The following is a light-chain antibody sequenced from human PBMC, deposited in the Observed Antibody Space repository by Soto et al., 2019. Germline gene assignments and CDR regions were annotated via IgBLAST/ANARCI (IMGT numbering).Light chain of an antibody. V-gene: IGLV2-14*01. J-gene: IGLJ2*01. Sequence: QSALTQPASVSGSPGQSITISCTGTSSDVGGYNYVSWYQQHPGKAPKSMIYEVGIRPSGVPSRFSGSKPGNTASLTISGLQAEDEADYYCCSYTSSNSVVFGGGTKVTVL. CDR1: SSDVGGYNY. CDR2: EVG. CDR3: CSYTSSNSVV.